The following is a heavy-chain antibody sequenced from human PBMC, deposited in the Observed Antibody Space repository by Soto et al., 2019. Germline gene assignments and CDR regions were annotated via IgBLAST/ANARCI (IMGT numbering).Heavy chain of an antibody. CDR3: ALGNFDAFDI. J-gene: IGHJ3*02. Sequence: SETLSLTCAVYGGSFSGYYWSWIRQPPGKGLEWIGEINHSGSTNYNPSLKSRVTISVDTSKNQFSLKLGSVTAADTAVYYCALGNFDAFDIWGQGTMVTVSS. CDR1: GGSFSGYY. CDR2: INHSGST. V-gene: IGHV4-34*01.